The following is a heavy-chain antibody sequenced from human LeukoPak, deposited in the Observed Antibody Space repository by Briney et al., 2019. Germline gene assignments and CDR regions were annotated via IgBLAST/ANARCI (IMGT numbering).Heavy chain of an antibody. Sequence: PGGSLRLSCAASGFTFDDYTMHWVRQAPGKGLEWVSLISWDGGSTYYADSVKGRFTISRDNSKDSLYLQMNSLRTEDTALYYCAKDASGSSSWFYNWFDPWGQGTLVTVSS. CDR3: AKDASGSSSWFYNWFDP. V-gene: IGHV3-43*01. J-gene: IGHJ5*02. CDR2: ISWDGGST. D-gene: IGHD6-13*01. CDR1: GFTFDDYT.